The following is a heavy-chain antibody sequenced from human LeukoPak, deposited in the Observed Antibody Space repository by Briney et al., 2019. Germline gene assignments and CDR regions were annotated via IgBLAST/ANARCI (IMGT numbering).Heavy chain of an antibody. CDR1: GFPFSSYG. V-gene: IGHV3-30*18. D-gene: IGHD3-10*01. Sequence: GGSLRLSCAASGFPFSSYGMHWVRQAPGKGLEWVAVVAHDGSNEYFVDAVKGRFTISRDNSKNTLYLQMNSLRPEDSAVYYCAKEGYYGSGSFPDHWGQGTLVTVSS. J-gene: IGHJ4*02. CDR3: AKEGYYGSGSFPDH. CDR2: VAHDGSNE.